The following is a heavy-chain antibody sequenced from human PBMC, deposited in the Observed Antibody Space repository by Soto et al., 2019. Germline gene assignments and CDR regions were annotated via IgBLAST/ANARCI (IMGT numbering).Heavy chain of an antibody. CDR3: ANYQTFDWFDP. CDR1: GFTFSSYA. J-gene: IGHJ5*02. D-gene: IGHD3-10*01. V-gene: IGHV3-23*01. Sequence: GGSLRLSCAASGFTFSSYAMSWVRQAPGKGLEWVSAISGSGGSTYYADSVKGRSTISRDNSKNTLYLQMNSLRAEDTAVYYCANYQTFDWFDPWGQGTLVTVSS. CDR2: ISGSGGST.